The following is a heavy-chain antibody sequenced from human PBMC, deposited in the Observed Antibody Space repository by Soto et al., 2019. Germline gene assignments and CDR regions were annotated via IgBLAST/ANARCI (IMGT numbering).Heavy chain of an antibody. J-gene: IGHJ4*02. CDR3: AKEKWLLGGDYFDS. CDR1: VFPFSVYA. CDR2: IADTIGTT. D-gene: IGHD3-22*01. Sequence: PGGSLRLSCASSVFPFSVYAMAWVRHAPGKGLEWVSTIADTIGTTYYADSVKGRFTLSRDISTNTLHLQMNSLRVDDTAVYYCAKEKWLLGGDYFDSLGQATLDTVSS. V-gene: IGHV3-23*01.